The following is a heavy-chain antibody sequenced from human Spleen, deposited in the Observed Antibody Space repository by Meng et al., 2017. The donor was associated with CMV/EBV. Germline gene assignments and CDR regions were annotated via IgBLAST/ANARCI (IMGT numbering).Heavy chain of an antibody. CDR1: GFTFSTYT. CDR2: ISGTSSGISSTYI. V-gene: IGHV3-21*01. D-gene: IGHD3-3*01. J-gene: IGHJ4*02. Sequence: GESLKISCAASGFTFSTYTMNWVRQAPGEGLEWVSSISGTSSGISSTYIYYADSVKGRFTISRDNAKNALYLQMNSLRAEDTAVYYCARYRDWSIYDYWGQGTLVTVSS. CDR3: ARYRDWSIYDY.